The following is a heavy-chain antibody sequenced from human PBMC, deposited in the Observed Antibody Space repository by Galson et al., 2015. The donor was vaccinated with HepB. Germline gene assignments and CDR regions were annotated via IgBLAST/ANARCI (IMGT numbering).Heavy chain of an antibody. D-gene: IGHD1-14*01. V-gene: IGHV1-24*01. CDR1: GYTLTELS. CDR3: ATGGITGTTYYYYYAMDV. Sequence: SVKVSCKVSGYTLTELSMHWVRQAPGNGLEWMGGFDPEDGETIYAQKFQGRVTMTEDTSTDTAYMELSSLRSEDTAAYYCATGGITGTTYYYYYAMDVWGQGTTVTVSS. J-gene: IGHJ6*02. CDR2: FDPEDGET.